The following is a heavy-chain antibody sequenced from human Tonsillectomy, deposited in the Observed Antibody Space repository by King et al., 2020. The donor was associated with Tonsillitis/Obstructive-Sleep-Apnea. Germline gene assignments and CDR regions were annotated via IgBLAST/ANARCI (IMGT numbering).Heavy chain of an antibody. D-gene: IGHD2-2*01. CDR2: IAYDGGNK. J-gene: IGHJ6*03. V-gene: IGHV3-30*01. Sequence: VQLVESGGGVVQPGRSLRLSCAASGFTFSSYAMNWVRQAPGKGLEWGGGIAYDGGNKYYEDSVKGRVTFSRDNSKNTLYLQMNSLRAAETAVYYCSREYCSSTSCSYMDVWGKGTTVTVSS. CDR3: SREYCSSTSCSYMDV. CDR1: GFTFSSYA.